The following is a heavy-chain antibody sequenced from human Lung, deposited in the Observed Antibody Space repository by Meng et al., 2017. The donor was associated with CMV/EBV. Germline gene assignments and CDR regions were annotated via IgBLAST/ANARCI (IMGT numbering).Heavy chain of an antibody. CDR1: GDSITNHNW. V-gene: IGHV4-4*02. Sequence: VQLRRSGPALVKPSETLSLTCAVSGDSITNHNWWAWVRQPPGKGLEWIGEIPHRGSSAYNPSLKSRVSMSIDKSKNQFSLKLTSVTAADTAVYHCLRRSGGSVWGQGTLVTASS. CDR3: LRRSGGSV. D-gene: IGHD3-10*01. CDR2: IPHRGSS. J-gene: IGHJ1*01.